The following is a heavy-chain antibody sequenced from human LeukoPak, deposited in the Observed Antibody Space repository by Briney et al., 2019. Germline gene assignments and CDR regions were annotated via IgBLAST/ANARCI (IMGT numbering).Heavy chain of an antibody. CDR1: GGSISSGSYY. J-gene: IGHJ4*02. D-gene: IGHD3-10*01. CDR3: ARAGGFGELSPIDY. CDR2: IYTSGST. V-gene: IGHV4-61*02. Sequence: MPSQTLSLTCTVSGGSISSGSYYWSWIRQPAGKGPEWIGRIYTSGSTNYNPSLKSRVTISVDTSKNQFSLKLSSVTAADTAVYYCARAGGFGELSPIDYWGQGTLVTVSS.